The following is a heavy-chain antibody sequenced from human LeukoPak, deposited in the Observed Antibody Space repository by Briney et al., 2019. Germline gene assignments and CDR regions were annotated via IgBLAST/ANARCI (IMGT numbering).Heavy chain of an antibody. V-gene: IGHV1-2*02. J-gene: IGHJ4*02. CDR2: INPNSGGT. CDR3: ARPYSGSYSYYFDY. CDR1: GYTFTGYY. Sequence: ASVKVSCKASGYTFTGYYMHWVRQAPGQGLEWMGWINPNSGGTYYAQKFQGRVTMTRDTSISTAYMELSRLRSDDTAVYYCARPYSGSYSYYFDYWGQGTLVTVSS. D-gene: IGHD1-26*01.